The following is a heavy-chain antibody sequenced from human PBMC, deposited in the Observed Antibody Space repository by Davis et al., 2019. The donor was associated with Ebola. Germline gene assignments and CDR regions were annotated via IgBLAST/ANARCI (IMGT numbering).Heavy chain of an antibody. CDR2: IYSGGST. J-gene: IGHJ6*02. V-gene: IGHV3-53*01. D-gene: IGHD1-26*01. CDR3: ARDLSGIAGMDV. Sequence: PGGSLRLSCAASGFTVSSNYMNWVRQAPGKGLEWVSIIYSGGSTYYADSLKGRFTLSRDNSKNTLYLQMNSLKAGDTAVYYCARDLSGIAGMDVWGQGTTVTVSS. CDR1: GFTVSSNY.